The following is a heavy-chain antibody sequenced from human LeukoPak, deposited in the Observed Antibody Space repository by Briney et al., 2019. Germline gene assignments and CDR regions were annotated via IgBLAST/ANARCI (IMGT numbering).Heavy chain of an antibody. Sequence: GGSLRLSCAASGFMFSSNWMSWVRLAPGKGLEWVANIKEDGTETYYVDSVKGRFTISRDNAENTLYLQMNSLRAEDTAVYYCARVIVFMSTGPHLDYWGQGTLAIVSS. CDR3: ARVIVFMSTGPHLDY. CDR1: GFMFSSNW. V-gene: IGHV3-7*01. D-gene: IGHD3-16*01. CDR2: IKEDGTET. J-gene: IGHJ4*02.